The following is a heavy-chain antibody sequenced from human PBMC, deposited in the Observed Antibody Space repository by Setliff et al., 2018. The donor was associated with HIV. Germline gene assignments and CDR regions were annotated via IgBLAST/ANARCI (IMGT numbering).Heavy chain of an antibody. V-gene: IGHV4-39*01. CDR3: ARPTTGVGGGAAFDI. Sequence: PSETLSLTCTVSGGSISSSSYYWGWIRQPPGKGLEWIGSIYYSGSTYSNPSLKSRVTISVDTSKNQFSLKLSSVTAADTAVYYCARPTTGVGGGAAFDIWGQGTMVTVSS. J-gene: IGHJ3*02. D-gene: IGHD2-8*01. CDR2: IYYSGST. CDR1: GGSISSSSYY.